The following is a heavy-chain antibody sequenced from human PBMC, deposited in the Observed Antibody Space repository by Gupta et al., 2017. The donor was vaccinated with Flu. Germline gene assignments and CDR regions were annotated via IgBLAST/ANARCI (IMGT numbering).Heavy chain of an antibody. D-gene: IGHD4-23*01. CDR2: ISYDGNNQ. J-gene: IGHJ4*02. CDR1: GFTFRAFG. Sequence: QVQLVESGGGVVQPGMSLRLSCAASGFTFRAFGMIRVRQAPGKGLEWLGVISYDGNNQYYGDSAKGRFTISRDNTRNTVYLQMNSLSGEDTAVYYCAKEENYDGNFVADHWGQGTLVTVSS. V-gene: IGHV3-30*18. CDR3: AKEENYDGNFVADH.